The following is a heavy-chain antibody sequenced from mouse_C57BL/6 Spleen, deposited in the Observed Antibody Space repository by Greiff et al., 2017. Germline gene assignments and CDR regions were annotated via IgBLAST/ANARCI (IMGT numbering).Heavy chain of an antibody. J-gene: IGHJ2*01. Sequence: VQLQQSGAELVKPGASVKLSCTASGFNFNSYYMHWVKQRPEQGLEWIGRIHPYDGNTNYDPKFQGKATLTADTSSNTAYLQLSSLTSEDSAVYYCTRVYNSGSAIAYWGQGTPVTVSS. CDR1: GFNFNSYY. CDR3: TRVYNSGSAIAY. CDR2: IHPYDGNT. V-gene: IGHV14-1*01. D-gene: IGHD6-1*01.